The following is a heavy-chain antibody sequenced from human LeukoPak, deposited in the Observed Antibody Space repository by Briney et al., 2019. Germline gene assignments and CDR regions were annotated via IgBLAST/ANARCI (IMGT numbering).Heavy chain of an antibody. Sequence: PSETLSLTCAVSGGSISSGGYSWRWIRQPPGKGLEWIGYIYHSGSTDYNPSLKSRVTISVDRSKNQFSRQLSSVTAADTAVYYCARGVRNYYDSSGYIWYFDLWGRGTLVTVSS. CDR1: GGSISSGGYS. CDR2: IYHSGST. D-gene: IGHD3-22*01. V-gene: IGHV4-30-2*01. CDR3: ARGVRNYYDSSGYIWYFDL. J-gene: IGHJ2*01.